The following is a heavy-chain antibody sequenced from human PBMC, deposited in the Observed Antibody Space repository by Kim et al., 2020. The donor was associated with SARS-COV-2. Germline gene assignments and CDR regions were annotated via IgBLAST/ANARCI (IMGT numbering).Heavy chain of an antibody. CDR2: ISAYNGNT. J-gene: IGHJ2*01. Sequence: ASVKVSCKASGYTFTSYGISWVRQAPGQGLEWMGWISAYNGNTNYAQKLQGRVTMTTDTSTSTAYMELRSLRSDDTAVYYCARSPITMVRGVIIKTYWYFERWGRGTLGAISS. CDR1: GYTFTSYG. V-gene: IGHV1-18*04. CDR3: ARSPITMVRGVIIKTYWYFER. D-gene: IGHD3-10*01.